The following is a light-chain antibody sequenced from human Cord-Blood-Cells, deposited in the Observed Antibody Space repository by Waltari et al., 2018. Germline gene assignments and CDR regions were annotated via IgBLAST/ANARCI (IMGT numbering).Light chain of an antibody. CDR3: QQSYSTWT. CDR2: AAS. V-gene: IGKV1-39*01. CDR1: QSISSY. J-gene: IGKJ1*01. Sequence: DIQMTQSPSSLSASVGDRVTITCRASQSISSYLNWYQQKPGKAPKLLIYAASSLQSGVPSRFSGSGSGTDFTLTISSLQPEDFATYYCQQSYSTWTFGQGTEVESK.